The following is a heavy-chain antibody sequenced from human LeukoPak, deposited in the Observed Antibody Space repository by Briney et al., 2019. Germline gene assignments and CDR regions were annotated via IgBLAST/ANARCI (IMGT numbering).Heavy chain of an antibody. J-gene: IGHJ4*02. D-gene: IGHD1-26*01. CDR2: INSDGSST. Sequence: QPGGSLRLSCAASGFTFSSYWMHWVRQAPGKGLVWVSRINSDGSSTSYADSVKGRFTISRDNAKNTLYLQMNSLRAEDTAVYYCARDLLGNSGSYLRHPNGPPFDYRGQGTLVTVSS. V-gene: IGHV3-74*01. CDR1: GFTFSSYW. CDR3: ARDLLGNSGSYLRHPNGPPFDY.